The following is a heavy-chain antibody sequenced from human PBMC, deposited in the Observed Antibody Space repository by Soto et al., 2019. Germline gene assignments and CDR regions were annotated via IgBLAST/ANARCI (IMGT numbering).Heavy chain of an antibody. J-gene: IGHJ4*02. V-gene: IGHV3-49*04. CDR2: IRSKAYGGTT. D-gene: IGHD6-13*01. CDR1: GFTFGDYA. CDR3: TRDRGSSWYFDY. Sequence: GGSLRLSCTASGFTFGDYAMSWVRQAPGKGLEWVGFIRSKAYGGTTEYAASVKGRFTISRDDSKSIAYLQMNSLKTEDTAVYYCTRDRGSSWYFDYWGQGTLVTVSS.